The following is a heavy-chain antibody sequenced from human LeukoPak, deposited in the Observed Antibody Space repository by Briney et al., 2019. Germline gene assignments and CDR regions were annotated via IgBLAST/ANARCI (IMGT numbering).Heavy chain of an antibody. J-gene: IGHJ4*02. CDR1: GGPIGKHY. Sequence: SETLSLTCTVSGGPIGKHYWTWIRRPPGKGLEWIGYVAFDGRTAYNPSLRSRLTMSVDPSMGQFSLSLTSVTAADAAVYYCARLPDISGWPFDCWGQGTLVTVSS. D-gene: IGHD6-19*01. CDR3: ARLPDISGWPFDC. CDR2: VAFDGRT. V-gene: IGHV4-59*11.